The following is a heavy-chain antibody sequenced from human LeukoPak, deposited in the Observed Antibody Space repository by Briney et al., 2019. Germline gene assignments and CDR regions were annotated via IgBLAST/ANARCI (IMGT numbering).Heavy chain of an antibody. J-gene: IGHJ1*01. Sequence: SETLSLTCTVSGGSISSYYWSWIRQPPGKGLEWIGYIYYSGSTNYNPSLKSRVTISVDTPKNQFSLKLRSVTAADTAVYFCARSSGYYFEYFHHWGQGTLVTVSS. CDR1: GGSISSYY. CDR3: ARSSGYYFEYFHH. CDR2: IYYSGST. V-gene: IGHV4-59*08. D-gene: IGHD3-22*01.